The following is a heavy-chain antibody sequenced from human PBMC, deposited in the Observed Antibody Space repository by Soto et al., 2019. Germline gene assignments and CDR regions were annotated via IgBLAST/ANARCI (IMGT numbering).Heavy chain of an antibody. CDR1: GGSISSYY. V-gene: IGHV4-59*01. CDR2: IYYSGST. J-gene: IGHJ6*02. Sequence: SETLSLTCTVSGGSISSYYWSWIRQPPGKGLERIGYIYYSGSTTYNPSLKSRVTISVDTSNYQFSLKLSSVTAADTALYYCARQLRGGSGSRYGMDVWGQGTTVTVSS. CDR3: ARQLRGGSGSRYGMDV. D-gene: IGHD3-10*01.